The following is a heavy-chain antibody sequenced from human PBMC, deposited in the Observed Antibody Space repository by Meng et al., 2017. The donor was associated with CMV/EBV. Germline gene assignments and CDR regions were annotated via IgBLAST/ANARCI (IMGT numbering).Heavy chain of an antibody. Sequence: GSLRLSCAVYGGSFSGYYWSWIRQPPGKGLEWIGEINQSGSTNYNPSLKSRVTISVDTSKNQFSLKLSSVTAADTAVYYCARGRGGSYPHPRPRWFDPWGQGTLVTVSS. CDR2: INQSGST. D-gene: IGHD1-26*01. J-gene: IGHJ5*02. CDR1: GGSFSGYY. CDR3: ARGRGGSYPHPRPRWFDP. V-gene: IGHV4-34*01.